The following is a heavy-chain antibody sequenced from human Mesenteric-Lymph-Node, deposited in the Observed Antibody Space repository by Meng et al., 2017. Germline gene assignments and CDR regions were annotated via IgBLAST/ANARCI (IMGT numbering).Heavy chain of an antibody. Sequence: QRHLQESGPGLVKASETLSLTCTVSGGSISSGNHYWSWIRQHPGKGLEYIGYIYYSGSTYYNPSLKSRVIISVDTSKNQFSLRLNSVTAADTAVYYCARGGYGVGPDYWGQGTLVTVSS. V-gene: IGHV4-31*03. D-gene: IGHD6-13*01. J-gene: IGHJ4*02. CDR2: IYYSGST. CDR1: GGSISSGNHY. CDR3: ARGGYGVGPDY.